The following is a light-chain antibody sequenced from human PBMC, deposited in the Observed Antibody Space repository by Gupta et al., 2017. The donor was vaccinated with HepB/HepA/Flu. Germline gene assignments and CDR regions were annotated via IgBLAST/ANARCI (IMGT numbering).Light chain of an antibody. V-gene: IGLV1-44*01. CDR1: SSNIGSNT. J-gene: IGLJ2*01. CDR3: ATWGDSLVV. Sequence: QSVLTQAPSASGTPGQRVPISCSGSSSNIGSNTVNWYQQLPGTAPKLLIYSNNQRPSGVPDRFSGSKSGTSASLAISGLQSDDEADYYCATWGDSLVVFGGGTKLTVL. CDR2: SNN.